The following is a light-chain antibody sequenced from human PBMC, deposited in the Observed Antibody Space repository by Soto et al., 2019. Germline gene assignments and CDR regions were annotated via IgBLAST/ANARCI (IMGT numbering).Light chain of an antibody. CDR2: DAS. CDR1: QKIRNL. J-gene: IGKJ5*01. Sequence: DIQLTHSPSTLSAAVGDSVTISCRASQKIRNLLAWYQQKPGRAPKPLIFDASTLRTGVPSRFSGSGSGSEFNFTITGLQPDDFATYFCQQYYTYATFGHATRPEI. V-gene: IGKV1-5*01. CDR3: QQYYTYAT.